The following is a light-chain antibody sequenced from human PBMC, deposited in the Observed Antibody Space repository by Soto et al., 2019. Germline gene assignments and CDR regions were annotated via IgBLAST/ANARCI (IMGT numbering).Light chain of an antibody. V-gene: IGKV3-15*01. CDR1: QSVGSN. J-gene: IGKJ5*01. Sequence: EIVITQSPANLSVSPGERVTLSCRASQSVGSNLAWYQQKPGLAPRVLIYDASTRATVIPARFSGSGSGTDFTLTISSLQPEDFETYYCQQSYSTTITFGQGTRLENK. CDR3: QQSYSTTIT. CDR2: DAS.